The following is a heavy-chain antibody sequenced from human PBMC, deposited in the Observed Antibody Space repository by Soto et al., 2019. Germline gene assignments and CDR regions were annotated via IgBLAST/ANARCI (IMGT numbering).Heavy chain of an antibody. CDR2: INSDGTTT. Sequence: EVQLVESGGGLVQPGGSLRLSCAASGFTFSNYWIHWVRQAPGKGLVWVSRINSDGTTTNYADSVKGRFTISRDNARNTVYLQMNSLRAEDTAVYYWANSARGIYGDYDCGQGTLVTVSS. J-gene: IGHJ4*02. CDR3: ANSARGIYGDYD. V-gene: IGHV3-74*02. D-gene: IGHD4-17*01. CDR1: GFTFSNYW.